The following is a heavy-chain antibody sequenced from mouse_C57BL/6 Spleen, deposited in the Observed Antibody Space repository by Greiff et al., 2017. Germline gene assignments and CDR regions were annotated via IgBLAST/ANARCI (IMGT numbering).Heavy chain of an antibody. J-gene: IGHJ2*01. CDR3: ARSLYYGSTLSYFDY. Sequence: QVQLQQSGAELVKPGASVKISCKASGYAFSSYWMNWVKQRPGKGLEWIGQIYPGDGDTNYNGKFKGKATLTADKSSSTAYMQLSSLTSEDSAVYFCARSLYYGSTLSYFDYWGQGTTLTVSS. D-gene: IGHD1-1*01. CDR1: GYAFSSYW. CDR2: IYPGDGDT. V-gene: IGHV1-80*01.